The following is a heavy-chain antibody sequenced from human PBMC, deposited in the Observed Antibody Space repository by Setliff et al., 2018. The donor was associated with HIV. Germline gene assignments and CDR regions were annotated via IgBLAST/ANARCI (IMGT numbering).Heavy chain of an antibody. CDR2: FDPEDGET. J-gene: IGHJ4*02. D-gene: IGHD2-15*01. V-gene: IGHV1-24*01. CDR3: VREARGGYFDY. CDR1: GYTLSELS. Sequence: GASVKVSCKVSGYTLSELSMHWVRQAPGEGLEWMGGFDPEDGETIYAEKFQGRVTMTEDTATETAYMELSSLRSEDTALYYCVREARGGYFDYWGQGTLVTV.